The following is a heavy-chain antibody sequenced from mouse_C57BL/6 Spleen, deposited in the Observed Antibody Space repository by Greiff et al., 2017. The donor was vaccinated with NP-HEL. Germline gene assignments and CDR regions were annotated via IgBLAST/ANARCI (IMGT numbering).Heavy chain of an antibody. V-gene: IGHV1-53*01. CDR1: GYTFTSYW. J-gene: IGHJ2*01. CDR3: ARWGAYHSNPYYFDY. CDR2: INPSNGGT. D-gene: IGHD2-5*01. Sequence: QVQLQQPGTELVKPGASVKLSCKASGYTFTSYWMHWVKQRPGQGLEWIGNINPSNGGTNYNEKFKSKATLTVDKSSSTAYMQLSSLTSEDSAVYYCARWGAYHSNPYYFDYWGQGTTLTVSS.